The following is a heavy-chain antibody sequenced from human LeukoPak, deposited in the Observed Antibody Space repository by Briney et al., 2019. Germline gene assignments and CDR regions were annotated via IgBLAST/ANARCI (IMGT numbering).Heavy chain of an antibody. CDR1: GFTFSSYE. D-gene: IGHD3-22*01. J-gene: IGHJ4*02. CDR3: ARGRYYDSSGFGPLGY. V-gene: IGHV3-48*03. CDR2: ISSSGSTI. Sequence: PGGSLRLSCAASGFTFSSYEMNWVGQAPGKGLEWVSYISSSGSTIYYADSVKGRFTISRDNAKNSLYLQMNSLRAEDTAVYYCARGRYYDSSGFGPLGYRGQGTLVTVSS.